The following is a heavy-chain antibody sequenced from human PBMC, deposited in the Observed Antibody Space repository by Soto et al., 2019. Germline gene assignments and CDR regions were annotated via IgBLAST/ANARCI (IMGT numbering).Heavy chain of an antibody. CDR2: IYYSGST. CDR1: GASISSYY. CDR3: ARVAAWYYGMDV. D-gene: IGHD6-25*01. Sequence: ETLSPTCPVSGASISSYYWSWIRQPPGKGLEWIGYIYYSGSTNYNPSLKSRVTISVDTSKNQFSLKLSSVTAADTAVYYCARVAAWYYGMDVWGQGTKVTVSS. J-gene: IGHJ6*02. V-gene: IGHV4-59*01.